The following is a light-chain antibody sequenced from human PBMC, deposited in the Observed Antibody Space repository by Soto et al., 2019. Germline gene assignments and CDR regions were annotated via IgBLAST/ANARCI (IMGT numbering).Light chain of an antibody. CDR3: QQRRDWPLT. CDR1: QSLGDY. CDR2: DTS. Sequence: EIVLTQSPATLSLYPGERATLSCRASQSLGDYLAWFQQKHGQAPRLLIYDTSNRASGIPARFSGSGSGTDFTLTISSLDPEDFAVYYCQQRRDWPLTFGGGTKVEIK. V-gene: IGKV3-11*01. J-gene: IGKJ4*01.